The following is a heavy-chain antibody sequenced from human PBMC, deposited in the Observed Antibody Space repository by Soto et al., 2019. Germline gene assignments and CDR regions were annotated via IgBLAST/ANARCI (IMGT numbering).Heavy chain of an antibody. CDR2: INTGNGNT. CDR1: GYTFTGNA. D-gene: IGHD3-22*01. Sequence: QVQLVQSGAEVKKPGASVKVSCKASGYTFTGNAMHWVRQAPGQRLEWMGWINTGNGNTKYSQKFQGRVTITRDTSATTTYMELSSLRSEDTAVYYCAREGYDSSGYPLGPWGQGTLVNGSS. V-gene: IGHV1-3*04. CDR3: AREGYDSSGYPLGP. J-gene: IGHJ5*02.